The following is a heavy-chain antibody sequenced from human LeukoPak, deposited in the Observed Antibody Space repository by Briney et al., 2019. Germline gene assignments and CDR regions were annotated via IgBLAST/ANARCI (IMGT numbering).Heavy chain of an antibody. D-gene: IGHD6-19*01. CDR3: AREVAETMNDY. V-gene: IGHV3-48*03. CDR2: ISSSGGTT. Sequence: GGSLRLSCAASGFTFSSYEMNWVRQAPGKGLEWVSYISSSGGTTYYADSVKGRFTISRDNAKKSLYLQMNSLRAEDTAVYYCAREVAETMNDYWGQGTLVTVSS. J-gene: IGHJ4*02. CDR1: GFTFSSYE.